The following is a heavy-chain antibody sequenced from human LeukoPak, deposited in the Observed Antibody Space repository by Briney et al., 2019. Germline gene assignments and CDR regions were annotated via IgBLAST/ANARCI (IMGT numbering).Heavy chain of an antibody. CDR1: GYTFTGYY. CDR2: INPNSGGT. CDR3: ARVVRHSSSWYWFDP. Sequence: ASVKVSCKASGYTFTGYYIHWVRQAPGQGLEWMGWINPNSGGTNYAQKFQGRVTMTRDTSISTAYMELSRLRSDDTAVYYCARVVRHSSSWYWFDPWGQGTLVTVSS. D-gene: IGHD6-13*01. V-gene: IGHV1-2*02. J-gene: IGHJ5*02.